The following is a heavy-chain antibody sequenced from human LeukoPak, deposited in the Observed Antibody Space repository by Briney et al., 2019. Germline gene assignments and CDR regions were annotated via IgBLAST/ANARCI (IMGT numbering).Heavy chain of an antibody. V-gene: IGHV3-23*01. CDR3: TKDRNFDWIPHDC. Sequence: GGSLRLSCAASGFTFSRYAMSWVRQAPGKGLEWISSISGSGGSAYYADSVKGRFTISRDNSKNTVYLQMNSLGAEDTAVYYCTKDRNFDWIPHDCWGQGTLVTVSS. CDR1: GFTFSRYA. D-gene: IGHD3-9*01. J-gene: IGHJ4*02. CDR2: ISGSGGSA.